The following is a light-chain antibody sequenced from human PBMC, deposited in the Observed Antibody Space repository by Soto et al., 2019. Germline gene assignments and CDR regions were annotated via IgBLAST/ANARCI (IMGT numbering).Light chain of an antibody. CDR1: QSIGTW. Sequence: GDRVTITCRASQSIGTWLAWYQQKSGKAPKLLIHDASSLESGVPSRFSGSGSGTAFTLTISSLQPDDFATYFCQQYNSYSWTFVQGTKVEIK. J-gene: IGKJ1*01. V-gene: IGKV1-5*01. CDR2: DAS. CDR3: QQYNSYSWT.